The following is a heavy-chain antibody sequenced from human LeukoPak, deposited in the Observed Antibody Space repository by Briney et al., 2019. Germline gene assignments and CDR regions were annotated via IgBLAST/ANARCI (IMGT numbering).Heavy chain of an antibody. V-gene: IGHV3-21*05. J-gene: IGHJ4*02. D-gene: IGHD1-20*01. CDR2: IHSSGDYI. CDR1: ASGVAFTSHS. Sequence: GGSLRLSCAASASGVAFTSHSMNWVRQAPGKGLEWISYIHSSGDYIFYADSVKGRFTVSRDNARNSLYLQMNSLIAEDTAIYYCAREYNSRATFDYWGQGTLVTVSS. CDR3: AREYNSRATFDY.